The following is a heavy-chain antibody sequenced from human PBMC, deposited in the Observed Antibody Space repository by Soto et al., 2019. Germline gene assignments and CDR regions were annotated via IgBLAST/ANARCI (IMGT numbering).Heavy chain of an antibody. Sequence: SSETLSLTCTVSGGSISSGDYYWSWIRQPPGKGLEWIGYIYYSGSTYYNPSLKSRVTISVDTSKNQFSLKLSSVTAADTAVYYCARDYSGYGLDYWGQGTLVTVSS. CDR3: ARDYSGYGLDY. V-gene: IGHV4-30-4*01. J-gene: IGHJ4*02. CDR1: GGSISSGDYY. D-gene: IGHD5-12*01. CDR2: IYYSGST.